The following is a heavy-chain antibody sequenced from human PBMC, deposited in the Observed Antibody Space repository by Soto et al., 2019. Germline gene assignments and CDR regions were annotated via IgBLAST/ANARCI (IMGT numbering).Heavy chain of an antibody. CDR1: GFTFSSFS. J-gene: IGHJ4*02. CDR2: ISYDGSNK. CDR3: ARTTTVAGTPEFDY. Sequence: WGSLRLSCAASGFTFSSFSFPWVCPGPGKGLEWLALISYDGSNKYNADSGKGRFTISRDNSNNTLYLQLNSLRPDDTAVYYCARTTTVAGTPEFDYWGQGALVTVSS. D-gene: IGHD6-19*01. V-gene: IGHV3-30-3*01.